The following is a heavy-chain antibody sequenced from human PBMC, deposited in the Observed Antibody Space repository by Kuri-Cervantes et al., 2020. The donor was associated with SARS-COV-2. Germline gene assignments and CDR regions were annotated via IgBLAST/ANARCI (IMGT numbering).Heavy chain of an antibody. Sequence: GGSLRLSCAASGFTLSDYYMRWIRQAPGKGLEWVSYISSSGSTIYYADSVKGRFTISRDNAKNSLYLQMNSLRAEDTAVYYCARAARYYDILTGYYKGEFDYWGQGTLVTVSS. J-gene: IGHJ4*02. CDR2: ISSSGSTI. CDR1: GFTLSDYY. V-gene: IGHV3-11*04. CDR3: ARAARYYDILTGYYKGEFDY. D-gene: IGHD3-9*01.